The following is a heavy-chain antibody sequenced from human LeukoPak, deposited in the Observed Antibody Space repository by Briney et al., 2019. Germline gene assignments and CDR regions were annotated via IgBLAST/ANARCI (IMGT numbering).Heavy chain of an antibody. D-gene: IGHD1-26*01. CDR3: TRDRGTYNWLDP. CDR1: GFTLTDSA. V-gene: IGHV3-73*01. Sequence: PGRSLRLSCAASGFTLTDSAIHWVRQASGKGLEWVGLIDRPAQSYATAYGASGGGRFTISSDDSKNTAYLQMGSLKTEDTALYYCTRDRGTYNWLDPWGQGTLVTVSS. J-gene: IGHJ5*02. CDR2: IDRPAQSYAT.